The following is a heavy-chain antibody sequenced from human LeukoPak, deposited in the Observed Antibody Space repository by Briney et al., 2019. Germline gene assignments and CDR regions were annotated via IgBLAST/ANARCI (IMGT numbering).Heavy chain of an antibody. CDR1: GYTFTSYY. CDR2: INPGGGGT. Sequence: GASVKVSCKTSGYTFTSYYMHWVRQAPGQGLEWVGIINPGGGGTKYAPQFQGRVTMTRDTSTSTVYMELSSLRSEDTAMYYCARGGRGRWNWFDPWGQGTLVTVSS. D-gene: IGHD3-10*01. J-gene: IGHJ5*02. CDR3: ARGGRGRWNWFDP. V-gene: IGHV1-46*01.